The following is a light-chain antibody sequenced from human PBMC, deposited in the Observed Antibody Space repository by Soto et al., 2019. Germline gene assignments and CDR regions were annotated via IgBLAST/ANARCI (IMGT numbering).Light chain of an antibody. V-gene: IGLV4-69*01. CDR1: SGHSSYA. J-gene: IGLJ1*01. CDR2: LNSDGSH. CDR3: QTWGTGIHV. Sequence: QPVLTQSPSASASLGASVKLTCTLSSGHSSYAIAWHQQQPEKGPRYLMKLNSDGSHSKGDRIPDRFSGSSSGAERYLIISSLQSEDEADYYCQTWGTGIHVFGTGTKVTVL.